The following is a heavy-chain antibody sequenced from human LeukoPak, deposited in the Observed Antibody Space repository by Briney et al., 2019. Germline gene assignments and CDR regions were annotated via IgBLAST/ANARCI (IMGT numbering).Heavy chain of an antibody. CDR1: GFTFGDYA. Sequence: GGSLRLSCAASGFTFGDYAIHWVRQVPGKGLEWVSGISWNSGSIAYADSVKGRFTISRDNSKNTLYLQMNSLRAEDTAVYYCAKSSERGWGQGTLVTVSS. V-gene: IGHV3-9*01. CDR2: ISWNSGSI. CDR3: AKSSERG. D-gene: IGHD6-6*01. J-gene: IGHJ4*02.